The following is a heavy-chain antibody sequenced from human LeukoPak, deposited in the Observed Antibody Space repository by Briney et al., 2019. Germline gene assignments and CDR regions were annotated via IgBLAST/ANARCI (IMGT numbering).Heavy chain of an antibody. CDR2: IKQDGSEK. D-gene: IGHD5-18*01. V-gene: IGHV3-7*01. J-gene: IGHJ6*02. Sequence: GGSLRLSCAASGFTFSSYWMSWVRQAPGKGLEWVANIKQDGSEKYYVDSVKGRLTISRDNAKNSLYLQMNSLRAEDTAVYYCARDHTAMAKYYYYYGMDVWGQETTVTVSS. CDR1: GFTFSSYW. CDR3: ARDHTAMAKYYYYYGMDV.